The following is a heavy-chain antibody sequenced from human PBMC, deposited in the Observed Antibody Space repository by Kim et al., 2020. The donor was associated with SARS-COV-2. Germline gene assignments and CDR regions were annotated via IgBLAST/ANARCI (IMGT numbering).Heavy chain of an antibody. Sequence: YAQKFQGRVTITADKSTSTAYMELSSLRSEDTAVYYCARGGVYYYYGMDVWGQGTTVTVSS. CDR3: ARGGVYYYYGMDV. D-gene: IGHD2-8*01. J-gene: IGHJ6*02. V-gene: IGHV1-69*04.